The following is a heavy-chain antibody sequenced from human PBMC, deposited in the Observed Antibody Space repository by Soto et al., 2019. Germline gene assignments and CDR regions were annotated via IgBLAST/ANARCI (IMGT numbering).Heavy chain of an antibody. D-gene: IGHD3-16*01. CDR2: ISWDGGST. Sequence: EVQLVESGGVVVQPGGSLRLSCAASGFTFDDYTMHWVRQAPGKGLEWVSLISWDGGSTYYADSVKGRFTISRDNSKNSLYLQMNSLRTEETALYYCAKDKVGGGLGNGMDVWGQGTTVTVSS. CDR3: AKDKVGGGLGNGMDV. CDR1: GFTFDDYT. J-gene: IGHJ6*02. V-gene: IGHV3-43*01.